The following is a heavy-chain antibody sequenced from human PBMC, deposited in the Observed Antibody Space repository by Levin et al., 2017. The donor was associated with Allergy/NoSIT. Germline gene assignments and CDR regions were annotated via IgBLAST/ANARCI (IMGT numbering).Heavy chain of an antibody. V-gene: IGHV4-59*01. Sequence: SQTLSLTCTVSGGSISTYKWSWILQSPGKGLEWIGHVFYDGSTKYNPSLESRVSLSVDTSENQFSLNLSSMTAADTAVYYCARGYSSTWPYWYFDLWGRGTLVNVSS. CDR2: VFYDGST. CDR1: GGSISTYK. D-gene: IGHD6-13*01. J-gene: IGHJ2*01. CDR3: ARGYSSTWPYWYFDL.